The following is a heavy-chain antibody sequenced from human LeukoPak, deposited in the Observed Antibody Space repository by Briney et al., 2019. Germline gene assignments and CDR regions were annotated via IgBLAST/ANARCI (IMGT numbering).Heavy chain of an antibody. V-gene: IGHV1-18*01. Sequence: ASVRVSCKASDYTFSTYVISWVRQAPGQGPEWMGWISPYKDNAIYAQKFQGRLTMTTDTSTGTAYMEPRSLTTDDTAVYYCATAQDYGEYVLGYFDYWGQGTLVTVSS. J-gene: IGHJ4*02. CDR2: ISPYKDNA. CDR3: ATAQDYGEYVLGYFDY. D-gene: IGHD4-17*01. CDR1: DYTFSTYV.